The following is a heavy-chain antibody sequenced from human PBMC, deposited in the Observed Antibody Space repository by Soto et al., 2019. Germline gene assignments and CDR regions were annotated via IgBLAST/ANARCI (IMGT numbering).Heavy chain of an antibody. CDR1: GGTFNNYA. V-gene: IGHV1-69*06. J-gene: IGHJ4*02. Sequence: RASVKVSCKASGGTFNNYAINWVRQAPGEGLEWMGGIIPISGTTNYAQKFQGRVTITADKSTSTVYMELTSLRSEDTALYYCARWGGLYCSGGSCFKKPFDYWGQGTLVTVSS. D-gene: IGHD2-15*01. CDR3: ARWGGLYCSGGSCFKKPFDY. CDR2: IIPISGTT.